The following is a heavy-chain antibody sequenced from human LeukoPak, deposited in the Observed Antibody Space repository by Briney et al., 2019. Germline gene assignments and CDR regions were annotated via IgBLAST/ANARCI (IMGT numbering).Heavy chain of an antibody. CDR1: GGTFSSYA. Sequence: SVNVSCKASGGTFSSYAISWVRQAPGQGLEWMGGIIPIFGTANYAQKFQGRVTITADESTSTAYMELSSLRSEDTAVYYCARIERYYYDSSGYPWGQGTLVTASS. D-gene: IGHD3-22*01. CDR3: ARIERYYYDSSGYP. J-gene: IGHJ5*02. V-gene: IGHV1-69*13. CDR2: IIPIFGTA.